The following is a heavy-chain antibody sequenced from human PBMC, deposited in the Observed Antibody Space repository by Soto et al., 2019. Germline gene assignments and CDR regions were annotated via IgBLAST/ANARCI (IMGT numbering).Heavy chain of an antibody. V-gene: IGHV1-2*02. D-gene: IGHD2-8*01. CDR1: GYTFTDYY. CDR3: AREGGDIVQMVYALPWY. CDR2: INPNSGAT. Sequence: ASVNVSCKASGYTFTDYYMHWVRQAPGQGLEWMGWINPNSGATSYAQRFQGRVTMTRDTSISTAYMELSRLTSDDTAVYYCAREGGDIVQMVYALPWYWGQGTLVTVSS. J-gene: IGHJ4*02.